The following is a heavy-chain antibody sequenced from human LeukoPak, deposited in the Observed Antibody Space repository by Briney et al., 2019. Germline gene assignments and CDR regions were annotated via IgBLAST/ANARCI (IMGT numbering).Heavy chain of an antibody. J-gene: IGHJ3*02. Sequence: GGSLRLSCIASGFTVSSTYMIWVRQAPGKGLEWVSGINWNGGSTGYADSVKGRFTISRDNAKNSLYLQMNSLSAEDTALYYCARIVSDAFDIWGQGTMVTVSS. D-gene: IGHD3-22*01. CDR2: INWNGGST. CDR3: ARIVSDAFDI. CDR1: GFTVSSTY. V-gene: IGHV3-20*04.